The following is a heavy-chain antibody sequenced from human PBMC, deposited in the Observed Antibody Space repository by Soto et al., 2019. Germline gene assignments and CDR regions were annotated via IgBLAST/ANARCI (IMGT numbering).Heavy chain of an antibody. J-gene: IGHJ4*02. CDR1: GFTFDDYA. D-gene: IGHD3-22*01. Sequence: EVQLVESGGGLVQPGRYLRLSCAASGFTFDDYAMHWVRQAPGKGLEWVSGISWNSGSIGYADSVKGRFTISRDNAKNSLYLQMNSLRAEDTALYYCAKDGYYYASSGYSFDYWGQGTLFTVSS. CDR3: AKDGYYYASSGYSFDY. CDR2: ISWNSGSI. V-gene: IGHV3-9*01.